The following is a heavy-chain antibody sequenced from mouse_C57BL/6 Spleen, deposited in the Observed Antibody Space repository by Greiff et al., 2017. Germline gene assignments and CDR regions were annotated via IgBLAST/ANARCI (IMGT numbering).Heavy chain of an antibody. CDR2: IYPGDGDT. CDR1: GYAFSSSW. V-gene: IGHV1-82*01. J-gene: IGHJ4*01. D-gene: IGHD4-1*01. CDR3: ARSGLGYYYAMDY. Sequence: QVQLQQSGPELVKPGASVKISCKASGYAFSSSWMNWVKQRPGKGLEWIGRIYPGDGDTNYNGKFKGKATLTADKSSSTAYMQLSSLTSEDYAVYCCARSGLGYYYAMDYWGQGTSVTVSS.